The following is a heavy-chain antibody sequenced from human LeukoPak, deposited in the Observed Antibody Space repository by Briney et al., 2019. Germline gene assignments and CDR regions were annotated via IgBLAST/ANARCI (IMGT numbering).Heavy chain of an antibody. D-gene: IGHD3-10*01. CDR2: IKQDGSEK. CDR1: GFTFSSYW. J-gene: IGHJ6*02. Sequence: GGSLRLSCAASGFTFSSYWMSWVRQAPGKGLDWVANIKQDGSEKYYVDSVKGRFTISRDNAKNSLYLQMNSLRAEDTAVYYCARDLVLWFGEPHMDVWGQGPRSPSP. CDR3: ARDLVLWFGEPHMDV. V-gene: IGHV3-7*01.